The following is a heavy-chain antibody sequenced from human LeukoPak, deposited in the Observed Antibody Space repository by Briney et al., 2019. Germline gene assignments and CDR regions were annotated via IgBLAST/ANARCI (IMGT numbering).Heavy chain of an antibody. CDR1: GYTFTGYY. CDR2: INPNSGGT. CDR3: ARVGFGEFDDAFDI. V-gene: IGHV1-2*02. Sequence: ASVKVSCKASGYTFTGYYMHWVRQAPGQGLEWMGWINPNSGGTNYAQKFQGRVTMTRDTSISTAYMELSRLRSDDTAVYYFARVGFGEFDDAFDIWGQGTMVTVSS. D-gene: IGHD3-10*01. J-gene: IGHJ3*02.